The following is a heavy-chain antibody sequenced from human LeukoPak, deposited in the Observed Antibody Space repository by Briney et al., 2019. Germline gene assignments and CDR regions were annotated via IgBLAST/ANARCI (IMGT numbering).Heavy chain of an antibody. CDR2: IRQDGSEK. V-gene: IGHV3-7*01. D-gene: IGHD3-3*01. CDR1: GFTFSSYW. CDR3: ARVGGNYDFWSGYYTSEYYCDY. Sequence: GGSLRLSCAASGFTFSSYWVNWVRQAPGKGLEWVANIRQDGSEKDYLDSVKGRFSISRDNAKNSLYLQMNNLRAEDTAVYYCARVGGNYDFWSGYYTSEYYCDYWGQGTLVTVSS. J-gene: IGHJ4*02.